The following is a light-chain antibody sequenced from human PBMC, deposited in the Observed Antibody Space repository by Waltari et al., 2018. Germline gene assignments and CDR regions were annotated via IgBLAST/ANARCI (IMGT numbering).Light chain of an antibody. V-gene: IGLV2-8*01. CDR3: GSYAGNNSYV. CDR1: SSDLGSSTY. J-gene: IGLJ1*01. Sequence: QSALTQPPSASGSPGQSVTISCTGTSSDLGSSTYVSWYQQHPGTAPKLMIYEVNKRPSGVPGRFSGAKSGNTASLTVSGLQADDEADYYCGSYAGNNSYVFGTGTRVTVL. CDR2: EVN.